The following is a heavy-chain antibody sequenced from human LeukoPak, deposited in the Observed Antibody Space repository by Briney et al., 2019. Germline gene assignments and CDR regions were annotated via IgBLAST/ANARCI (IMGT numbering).Heavy chain of an antibody. Sequence: SETLSLTCTVSGYSISSDYYWGWIRQPPGKGLEWIGNIYHSGSTYYNASLKSRVTILVDMSKNQFSLKLSSVTAADTAVYYCARERDGYNWIEADYWGQGTLVTVSS. J-gene: IGHJ4*02. CDR1: GYSISSDYY. D-gene: IGHD5-24*01. CDR2: IYHSGST. CDR3: ARERDGYNWIEADY. V-gene: IGHV4-38-2*02.